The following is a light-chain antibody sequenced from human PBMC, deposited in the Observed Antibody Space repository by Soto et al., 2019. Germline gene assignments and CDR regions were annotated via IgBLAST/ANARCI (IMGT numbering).Light chain of an antibody. CDR3: TTFGGRNTPNV. CDR1: SSDVGRYNY. Sequence: QSVLTQPASVSASPAQSITISCTGTSSDVGRYNYVSWFHQHQGKAPKLILYDVSNRPSGVSSRFSGSQSGNKASLTNSGLQVEDESNYYCTTFGGRNTPNVLGTGTKVPVL. J-gene: IGLJ1*01. V-gene: IGLV2-14*01. CDR2: DVS.